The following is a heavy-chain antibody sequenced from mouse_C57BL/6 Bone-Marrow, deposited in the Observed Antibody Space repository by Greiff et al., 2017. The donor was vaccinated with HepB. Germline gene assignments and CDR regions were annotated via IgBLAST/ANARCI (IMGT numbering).Heavy chain of an antibody. V-gene: IGHV5-9*01. CDR3: ARHGPHYYGSSPDY. CDR1: GFTFSSYT. J-gene: IGHJ2*01. CDR2: ISGGGGNT. D-gene: IGHD1-1*01. Sequence: EVKVVESGGGLVKPGGSLKLSCAASGFTFSSYTMSWVRQTPEKRLEWVATISGGGGNTYYPDSVKGRFTISRDNAKNTLYLQMSSLRSEDTALYYCARHGPHYYGSSPDYWGQGTTLTVSS.